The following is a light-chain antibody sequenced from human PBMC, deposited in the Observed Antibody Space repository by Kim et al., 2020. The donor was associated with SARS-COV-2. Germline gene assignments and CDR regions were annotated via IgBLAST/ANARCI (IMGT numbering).Light chain of an antibody. CDR1: HDITIW. V-gene: IGKV1D-16*01. CDR3: QQYDDYPIT. Sequence: DTQLTPSPSSLSAFVGDRVTITCRASHDITIWLSWFQQRPGKAPKPLILGASNLQSGVPSRFSGSGSGTYFTLTISSLQPKDSAIYYCQQYDDYPITFGQGTRLEIK. CDR2: GAS. J-gene: IGKJ5*01.